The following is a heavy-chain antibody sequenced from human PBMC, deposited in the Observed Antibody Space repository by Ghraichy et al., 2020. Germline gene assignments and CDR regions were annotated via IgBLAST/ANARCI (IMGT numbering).Heavy chain of an antibody. CDR2: ISSSGGST. Sequence: GGSLRLSCAASGFTFSSQAMSWVRQAPGKGLEWVSGISSSGGSTYYADSVKGRFTISRDNSKNTLYLQMNSLRADDTAVYYCATRPYYDILTGYGGLDYWGQGTLVTVSS. D-gene: IGHD3-9*01. J-gene: IGHJ4*02. CDR3: ATRPYYDILTGYGGLDY. CDR1: GFTFSSQA. V-gene: IGHV3-23*01.